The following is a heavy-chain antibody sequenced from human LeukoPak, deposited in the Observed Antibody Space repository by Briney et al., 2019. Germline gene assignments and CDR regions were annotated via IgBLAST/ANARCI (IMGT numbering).Heavy chain of an antibody. Sequence: GGSLRLSCAASGFTFSSYSMNWVRQVPGKGLEWVSYISSSSSTIYYADSVKGRFTISRDNAKNSLYLQMNSLRAEDTAVYYCAAGYCSGGSCYAEGYYYGMDVWGQGTTVTVSS. D-gene: IGHD2-15*01. V-gene: IGHV3-48*04. CDR3: AAGYCSGGSCYAEGYYYGMDV. CDR1: GFTFSSYS. CDR2: ISSSSSTI. J-gene: IGHJ6*02.